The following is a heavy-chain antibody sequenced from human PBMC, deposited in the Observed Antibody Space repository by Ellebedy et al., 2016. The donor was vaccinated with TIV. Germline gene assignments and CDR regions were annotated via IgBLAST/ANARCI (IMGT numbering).Heavy chain of an antibody. CDR2: IIPIFGTA. CDR1: GYTFTGYY. V-gene: IGHV1-69*13. Sequence: ASVKVSCKASGYTFTGYYMHWVRQAPGQGLEWMGGIIPIFGTANYAQKFQGRVTITADESTSTAYMELSSLRSEDTAVYYCAREGLGFGVAAADKYYFDYWGQGTLVTVSS. D-gene: IGHD6-13*01. CDR3: AREGLGFGVAAADKYYFDY. J-gene: IGHJ4*02.